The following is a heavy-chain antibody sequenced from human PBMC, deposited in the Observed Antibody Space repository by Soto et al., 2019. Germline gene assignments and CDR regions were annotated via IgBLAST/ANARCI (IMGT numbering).Heavy chain of an antibody. CDR2: ISYDGSNK. V-gene: IGHV3-30-3*01. D-gene: IGHD3-22*01. Sequence: QVQLVESGGGVVQPGRSLRLSCAASGFTFSSYAMHWVRQAPGKGLEWVAVISYDGSNKYYADSVKGRFTISRDNSKNTLYLQMNSLRAEDTAVYYCAREGRRYDSSGYYQYWYFDLCGRGTLVTVSS. CDR1: GFTFSSYA. CDR3: AREGRRYDSSGYYQYWYFDL. J-gene: IGHJ2*01.